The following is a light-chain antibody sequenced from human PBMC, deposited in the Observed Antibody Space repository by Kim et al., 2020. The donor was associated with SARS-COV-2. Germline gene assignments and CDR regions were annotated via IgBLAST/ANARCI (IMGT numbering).Light chain of an antibody. V-gene: IGLV1-47*02. CDR3: SAWDKTLSIYV. CDR2: SDG. J-gene: IGLJ1*01. Sequence: QSALTQPPSASGTAGQTISISCSGGRSNIGLYPVDWYQQLPGTAPKLLVYSDGQRPSGVSDRFSGSRSGFSASLTISDLQSEDEAVYFCSAWDKTLSIYVFGTGTKVTVL. CDR1: RSNIGLYP.